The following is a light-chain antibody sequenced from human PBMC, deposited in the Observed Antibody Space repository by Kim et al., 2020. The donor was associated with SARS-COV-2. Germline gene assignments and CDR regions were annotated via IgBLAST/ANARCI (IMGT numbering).Light chain of an antibody. CDR1: QDIRNR. CDR2: AAS. V-gene: IGKV1-6*01. J-gene: IGKJ1*01. Sequence: IQMAQSPSSLSASVGDRVTITCRASQDIRNRLGWYQQKPGKAPQLLIYAASTLQSGVPCRFSGSGSGTDFTLTISSLQTEDFASYYCLQDYNYPWTFGQGTKLEI. CDR3: LQDYNYPWT.